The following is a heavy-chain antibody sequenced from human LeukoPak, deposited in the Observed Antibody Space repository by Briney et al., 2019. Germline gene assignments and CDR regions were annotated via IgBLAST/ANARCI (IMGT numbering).Heavy chain of an antibody. V-gene: IGHV1-2*02. J-gene: IGHJ5*02. CDR3: ARADRLDGGPYLIGP. Sequence: ASVKVSCKTSGYSFTDYYMHWVRQAPGQGLEWMGWINPNSGGTSSAQKFQGRVTMTRDTSITTVYMEVSWLTSDDTAIYYCARADRLDGGPYLIGPWGQGTLVSVSS. D-gene: IGHD2-21*01. CDR2: INPNSGGT. CDR1: GYSFTDYY.